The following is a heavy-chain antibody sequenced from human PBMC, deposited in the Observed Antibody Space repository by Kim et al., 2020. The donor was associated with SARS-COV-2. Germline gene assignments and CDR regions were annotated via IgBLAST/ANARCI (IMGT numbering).Heavy chain of an antibody. J-gene: IGHJ4*02. D-gene: IGHD1-1*01. Sequence: ASVKVSCKASGYTFSDYAMHWVRRAPGQRLEWMGWINADNTNTIYSEKLQGRVTITRDASASTAYMELSSLRSEDKALYYCARESARSTGTDFDYWGQGT. CDR3: ARESARSTGTDFDY. V-gene: IGHV1-3*01. CDR1: GYTFSDYA. CDR2: INADNTNT.